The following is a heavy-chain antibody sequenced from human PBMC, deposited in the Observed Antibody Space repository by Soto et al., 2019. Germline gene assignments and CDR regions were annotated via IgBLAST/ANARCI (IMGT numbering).Heavy chain of an antibody. Sequence: EVQLVESGGGLVQPGGSLRLSCAASGLTFSSYSMNWVRQAPGKGLEWVSYISSSSSTIYYADSVKGRFTIPRDNAKNSLYLQMNSLRDEDTAVYYCARDSVTHRGWYFDLWGRGTLVTVSS. J-gene: IGHJ2*01. V-gene: IGHV3-48*02. CDR3: ARDSVTHRGWYFDL. CDR1: GLTFSSYS. CDR2: ISSSSSTI. D-gene: IGHD2-21*02.